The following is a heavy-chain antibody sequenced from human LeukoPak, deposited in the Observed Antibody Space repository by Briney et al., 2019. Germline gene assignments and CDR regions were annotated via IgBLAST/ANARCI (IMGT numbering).Heavy chain of an antibody. Sequence: GGSLRLSCAASGFTFSSYGMHWVRQAPGKGLEWVAVIWYDGSDKYYADSVKGRFTISRDNSKNTLYLQMNSLRAEDTAVYYCARPTYSGSYYWFDYWGQGTLVTVSS. J-gene: IGHJ4*02. D-gene: IGHD1-26*01. CDR3: ARPTYSGSYYWFDY. CDR2: IWYDGSDK. CDR1: GFTFSSYG. V-gene: IGHV3-33*01.